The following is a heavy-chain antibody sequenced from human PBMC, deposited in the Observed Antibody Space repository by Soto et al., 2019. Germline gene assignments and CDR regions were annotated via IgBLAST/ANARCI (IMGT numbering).Heavy chain of an antibody. Sequence: SETLSLTCAVYGGSFSGYYWSWIRQPPGKGLEWIGEINHSGSTNYNPSLKSRVTISVDTSKNQFSLKLSSVTAADTAVYYCARLDFWSCYPPDYMDVWGKGTTVTVSS. V-gene: IGHV4-34*01. J-gene: IGHJ6*03. CDR1: GGSFSGYY. D-gene: IGHD3-3*01. CDR2: INHSGST. CDR3: ARLDFWSCYPPDYMDV.